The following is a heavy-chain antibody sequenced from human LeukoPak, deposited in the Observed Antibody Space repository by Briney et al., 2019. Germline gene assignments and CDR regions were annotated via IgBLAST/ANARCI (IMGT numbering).Heavy chain of an antibody. CDR3: AKGNGYSYGRYYFDY. CDR2: ITASGGNT. D-gene: IGHD5-18*01. CDR1: GFTFSSYA. V-gene: IGHV3-23*01. Sequence: GGPLRLSCTACGFTFSSYAMGWVRQAPGKGLEWVSAITASGGNTYYADSVKGRFTISSDNSKNTLYLQVNSLRAEDTAVYYCAKGNGYSYGRYYFDYWGQGTLVTVSS. J-gene: IGHJ4*02.